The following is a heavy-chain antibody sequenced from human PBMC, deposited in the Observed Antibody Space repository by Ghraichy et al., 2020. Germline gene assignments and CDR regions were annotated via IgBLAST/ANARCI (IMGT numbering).Heavy chain of an antibody. V-gene: IGHV1-2*02. CDR3: ARVELLWSH. Sequence: ASVKVSCKASGYTFTGYYLHWVRQAPGQGLEWMGSIDPNSGGTNYAQKFQGRVTMTRDTSINTAYMELSGLTSDDTAVFYCARVELLWSHWGQGTLVTVSS. J-gene: IGHJ4*02. CDR2: IDPNSGGT. D-gene: IGHD3-10*01. CDR1: GYTFTGYY.